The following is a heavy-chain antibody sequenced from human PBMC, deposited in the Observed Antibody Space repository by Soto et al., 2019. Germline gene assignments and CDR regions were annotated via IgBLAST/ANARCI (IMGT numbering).Heavy chain of an antibody. Sequence: QVPLVQSGAEVKKPGASVKVSCKASGYSFTSYDINWVRQATGQGLEWMGWMNPKSGNTGHAQKFQGRVTMTMDASISTAYMELNSLRSDDTAVYYCARAAASLDPWGQGTLVTVSS. CDR2: MNPKSGNT. J-gene: IGHJ5*02. CDR3: ARAAASLDP. V-gene: IGHV1-8*01. CDR1: GYSFTSYD. D-gene: IGHD6-25*01.